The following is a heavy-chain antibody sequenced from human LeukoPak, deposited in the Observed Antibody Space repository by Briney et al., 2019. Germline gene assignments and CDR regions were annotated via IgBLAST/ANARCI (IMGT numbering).Heavy chain of an antibody. J-gene: IGHJ4*02. V-gene: IGHV4-34*01. CDR2: INHSGST. CDR3: ARVGYSGYDRIDY. Sequence: PSETLSLTCAVYGGSLSGYYWSWIRQPPGKGLEWIGEINHSGSTNYNPSLKSRVTISVDTSKNQFSLKLSSVTAADTAVYYCARVGYSGYDRIDYWGQGTLVTVSS. D-gene: IGHD5-12*01. CDR1: GGSLSGYY.